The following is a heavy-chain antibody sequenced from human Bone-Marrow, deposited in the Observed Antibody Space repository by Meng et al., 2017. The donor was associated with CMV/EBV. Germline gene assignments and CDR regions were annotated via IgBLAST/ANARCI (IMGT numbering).Heavy chain of an antibody. V-gene: IGHV3-7*03. J-gene: IGHJ4*02. Sequence: GESLKISCAASGFTFTSYWMTWVRQAPGKGLEWVANIKQDGSEKFYVDSVKGRFTISRDNAKNLLSLQMNSLRAEDTAVYYCARIVGRVDFDYWGQGTLVTVSS. CDR3: ARIVGRVDFDY. CDR2: IKQDGSEK. CDR1: GFTFTSYW. D-gene: IGHD2-21*01.